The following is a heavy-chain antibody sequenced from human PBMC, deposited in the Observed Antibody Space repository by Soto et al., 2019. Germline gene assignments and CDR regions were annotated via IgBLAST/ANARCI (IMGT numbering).Heavy chain of an antibody. D-gene: IGHD1-26*01. CDR2: IYYSGST. CDR3: AGSGSYHNHAVDV. J-gene: IGHJ6*02. V-gene: IGHV4-39*01. Sequence: HLQLQESGPGLVKASETLSLTCTVSGGSISSSSYYWSWIRQPPGKGLEWIGSIYYSGSTYYNPSLKSRVTISVDTSKIQFSLKLSSVTAADTAVYHCAGSGSYHNHAVDVWGQGTTVTVSS. CDR1: GGSISSSSYY.